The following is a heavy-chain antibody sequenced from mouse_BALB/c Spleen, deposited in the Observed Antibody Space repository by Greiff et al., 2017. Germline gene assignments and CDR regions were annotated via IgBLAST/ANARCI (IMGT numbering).Heavy chain of an antibody. D-gene: IGHD4-1*01. V-gene: IGHV3-6*02. CDR3: ARGELTGRAWFAY. J-gene: IGHJ3*01. CDR2: ISYDGSN. Sequence: EVKLQESGPGLVKPSQSLSLTCSVTGYSITSGYYWNWIRQFPGNKLEWMGYISYDGSNNYNPSLKNRISITRDTSKNQFFLKLNSVTTEDTATYYCARGELTGRAWFAYWGQGTLVTVSA. CDR1: GYSITSGYY.